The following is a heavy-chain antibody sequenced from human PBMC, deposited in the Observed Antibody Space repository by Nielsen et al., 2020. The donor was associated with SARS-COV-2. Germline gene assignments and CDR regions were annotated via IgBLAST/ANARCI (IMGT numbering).Heavy chain of an antibody. CDR3: AREPGSGKFLEWSWPDYYYYYGMDV. CDR2: IIPILGIA. V-gene: IGHV1-69*04. D-gene: IGHD3-3*01. Sequence: WVRQAPGQGLEWMGRIIPILGIANYAQKFQGRVTITADKSTSTAYMELSSLRSEDTAVYYCAREPGSGKFLEWSWPDYYYYYGMDVWGQGTTVTVSS. J-gene: IGHJ6*02.